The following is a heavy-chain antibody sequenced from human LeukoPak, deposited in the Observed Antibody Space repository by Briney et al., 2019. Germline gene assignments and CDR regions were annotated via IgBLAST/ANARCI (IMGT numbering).Heavy chain of an antibody. Sequence: GESLKISCKRSGYSFTIYWIGWVRQMPGKGLEWMEIIYPGDSDTRYSPSFQGQVTISADKSISTAYLQWSSLKASDTAMYCCARRDSSGGYFDYWGQGTLVTVSS. V-gene: IGHV5-51*01. D-gene: IGHD3-22*01. J-gene: IGHJ4*02. CDR2: IYPGDSDT. CDR1: GYSFTIYW. CDR3: ARRDSSGGYFDY.